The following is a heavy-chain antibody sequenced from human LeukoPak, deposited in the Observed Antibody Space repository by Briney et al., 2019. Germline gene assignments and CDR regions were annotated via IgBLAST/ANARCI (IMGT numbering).Heavy chain of an antibody. J-gene: IGHJ5*02. CDR2: ISYHGSNK. V-gene: IGHV3-30*03. CDR1: GFTFSSYG. Sequence: PGGSLRLSCAASGFTFSSYGMYWVRQAPGKGLEWVAVISYHGSNKYYADSVKGRSTISRDNSKNTLYLQMNSLTAEDTAVYYCARGYSSLDPWGQGTLVTVSS. CDR3: ARGYSSLDP. D-gene: IGHD6-19*01.